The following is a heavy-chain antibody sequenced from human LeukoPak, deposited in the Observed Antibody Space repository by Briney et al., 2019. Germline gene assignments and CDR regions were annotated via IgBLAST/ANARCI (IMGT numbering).Heavy chain of an antibody. CDR3: ARVAGYCSSTSCYSEGTLDY. CDR1: GGTFSSYA. J-gene: IGHJ4*02. CDR2: IIPILGIA. V-gene: IGHV1-69*04. D-gene: IGHD2-2*02. Sequence: SVKVSCKASGGTFSSYAIRWVRQAPGQGLEWMGRIIPILGIANYAQKFQGRVTITADKSTSTAYMELSSLRSEDTAVYYCARVAGYCSSTSCYSEGTLDYWGQGTLVTVSS.